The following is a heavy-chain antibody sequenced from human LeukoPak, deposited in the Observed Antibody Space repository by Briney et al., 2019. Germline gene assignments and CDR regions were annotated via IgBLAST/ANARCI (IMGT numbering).Heavy chain of an antibody. CDR1: GFTFGKYW. Sequence: GGSLRLSCVASGFTFGKYWMSWVRQAPGKGLEWVATIKLDGSEKNYVDSVKGRFTISRDNTKNSLYLQMNSLRVEDTAVFYCARDQYDTWSRRGNFDSWGQGTLVIVSS. V-gene: IGHV3-7*03. CDR3: ARDQYDTWSRRGNFDS. D-gene: IGHD3-3*01. CDR2: IKLDGSEK. J-gene: IGHJ4*02.